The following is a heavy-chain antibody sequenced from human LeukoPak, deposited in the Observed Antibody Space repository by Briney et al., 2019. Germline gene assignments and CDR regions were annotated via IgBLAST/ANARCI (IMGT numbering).Heavy chain of an antibody. CDR2: ISAYNGNT. CDR3: ARDDSGYSSSWYGFDY. D-gene: IGHD6-13*01. J-gene: IGHJ4*02. V-gene: IGHV1-18*01. Sequence: ASVKVSCKASGDTFTIYDISWVRQAPGQGLEWMGWISAYNGNTNYAQKLQGRVTMTTDTSTSTAYMELRSLRSDDTAVYYCARDDSGYSSSWYGFDYWGQGTLVTVSS. CDR1: GDTFTIYD.